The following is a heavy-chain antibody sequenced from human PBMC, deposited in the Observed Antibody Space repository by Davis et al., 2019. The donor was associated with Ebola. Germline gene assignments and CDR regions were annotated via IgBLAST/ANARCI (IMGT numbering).Heavy chain of an antibody. V-gene: IGHV3-7*01. CDR3: ARTPGIAVAGIFWFDP. CDR1: GFTFSSYW. CDR2: IKQDGSEK. J-gene: IGHJ5*02. D-gene: IGHD6-19*01. Sequence: GESLKISCAASGFTFSSYWMSWVRQAPGKGLEWVANIKQDGSEKYYVDSVKGRFTISRDNAKNSLYLQMNSLRAEDTAVYYCARTPGIAVAGIFWFDPWGQGTLVTVSS.